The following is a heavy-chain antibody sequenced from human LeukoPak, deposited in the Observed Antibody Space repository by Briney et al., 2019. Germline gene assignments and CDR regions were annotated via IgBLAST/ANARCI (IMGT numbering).Heavy chain of an antibody. CDR3: ARGTGNYYGY. J-gene: IGHJ4*02. CDR1: GFTFSDYW. D-gene: IGHD3/OR15-3a*01. Sequence: GGSLRLSCAASGFTFSDYWMHWVRQAPGKGLVWVSRIKSDGSSTSYADSVKGRFTIARDSAKNTLYLQMNSLRAEDTAVYYCARGTGNYYGYWGQGTLVTVSS. V-gene: IGHV3-74*01. CDR2: IKSDGSST.